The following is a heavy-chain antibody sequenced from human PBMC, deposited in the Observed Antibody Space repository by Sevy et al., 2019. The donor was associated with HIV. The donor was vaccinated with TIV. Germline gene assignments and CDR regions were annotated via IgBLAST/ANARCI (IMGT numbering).Heavy chain of an antibody. J-gene: IGHJ6*02. CDR3: AGERNYYYDSSGSDYGYYGMDV. CDR1: GFTFSTYA. V-gene: IGHV3-30*04. D-gene: IGHD3-22*01. CDR2: ISYDGSIK. Sequence: GGSLRLSCAASGFTFSTYAMHWVRQAPGKGLEWVAVISYDGSIKYSADSMKGRFTISRDNSKNTLYLQMNSLRPEDTAVYYRAGERNYYYDSSGSDYGYYGMDVWGQRATVTVSS.